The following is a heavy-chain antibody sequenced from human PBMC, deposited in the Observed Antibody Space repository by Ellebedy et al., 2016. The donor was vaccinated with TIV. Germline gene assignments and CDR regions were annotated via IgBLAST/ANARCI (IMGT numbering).Heavy chain of an antibody. D-gene: IGHD1-26*01. CDR2: IYYSGST. CDR3: ARGELGSSLTFVHPD. CDR1: GGSISSYY. Sequence: MPSETLSLTCTVSGGSISSYYWSWIRQPPGKGLEWIGYIYYSGSTNYNPSLKSRVTISVDTSKNQFSLKLSSVTAADTAVYYCARGELGSSLTFVHPDWGQGTLVTVSS. V-gene: IGHV4-59*01. J-gene: IGHJ4*02.